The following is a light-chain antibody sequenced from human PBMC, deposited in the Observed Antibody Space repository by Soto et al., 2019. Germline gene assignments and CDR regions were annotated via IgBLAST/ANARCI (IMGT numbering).Light chain of an antibody. Sequence: QSALTQPASVSGSPGQSITISCIGTSSDVGGYNYVSWYQQHPGKAPKLMIYDVNNRASGVSNRFSGSKSGNTASLTISGXQXDXXAEYYCSSYTSGSTLVFGGGTKVTVL. CDR1: SSDVGGYNY. CDR2: DVN. CDR3: SSYTSGSTLV. V-gene: IGLV2-14*01. J-gene: IGLJ2*01.